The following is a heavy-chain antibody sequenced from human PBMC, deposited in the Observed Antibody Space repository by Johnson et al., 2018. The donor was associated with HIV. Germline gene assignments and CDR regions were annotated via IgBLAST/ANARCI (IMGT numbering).Heavy chain of an antibody. Sequence: VQLVESGGGLVKPGGSLRLSCAASGFTFSSYWMHWVRQAPGKGLVWVSVIYSGGSTYYADSVKGRFTISRDNSKNTLYLQLNSLRAEDTAVYYCARDPRSSSWYYYSNDAFDIWGQGTMVTVSS. D-gene: IGHD6-13*01. CDR3: ARDPRSSSWYYYSNDAFDI. CDR2: IYSGGST. CDR1: GFTFSSYW. J-gene: IGHJ3*02. V-gene: IGHV3-66*02.